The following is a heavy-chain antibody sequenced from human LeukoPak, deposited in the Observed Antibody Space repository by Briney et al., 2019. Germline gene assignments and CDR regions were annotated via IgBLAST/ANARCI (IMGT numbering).Heavy chain of an antibody. CDR2: IKQDGNEK. D-gene: IGHD2-15*01. CDR1: GFTFTNYW. Sequence: GGSLSLSCAASGFTFTNYWMNWVRQAPGKGLVWVARIKQDGNEKYYVESVKGRFTISRDTAKNSLYLQMDSLRAEDTAIYYCAREGYCSGGICSYDNWGQGTLVTVSS. CDR3: AREGYCSGGICSYDN. J-gene: IGHJ4*02. V-gene: IGHV3-7*01.